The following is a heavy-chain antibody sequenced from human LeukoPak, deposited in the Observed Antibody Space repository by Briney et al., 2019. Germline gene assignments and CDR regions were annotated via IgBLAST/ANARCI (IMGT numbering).Heavy chain of an antibody. CDR2: IYDSGST. V-gene: IGHV4-39*01. J-gene: IGHJ4*02. CDR1: GGSIRSSYYY. CDR3: ARLKSSSGYFFDY. D-gene: IGHD3-22*01. Sequence: SETLSLTCTVSGGSIRSSYYYWGWIRQPPGKGLEWIGSIYDSGSTYYNPSLKSRVTISVDTSKNQFSLKLSSVTAADTAMYYCARLKSSSGYFFDYWGQGTLVTVSS.